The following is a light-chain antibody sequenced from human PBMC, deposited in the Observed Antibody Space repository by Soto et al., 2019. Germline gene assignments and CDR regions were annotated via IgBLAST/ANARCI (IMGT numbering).Light chain of an antibody. V-gene: IGLV4-60*03. Sequence: QPVLTQSSSASASLGSSVKLTCTLSSGHSSYIIAWHQQQPGKAPRYLMKLEGSGSYNKGSGVPDRFSGSSSGADRYLTISNLQSEDEADYYCETWDCNTSWVFGGGTKVTVL. CDR1: SGHSSYI. CDR2: LEGSGSY. J-gene: IGLJ3*02. CDR3: ETWDCNTSWV.